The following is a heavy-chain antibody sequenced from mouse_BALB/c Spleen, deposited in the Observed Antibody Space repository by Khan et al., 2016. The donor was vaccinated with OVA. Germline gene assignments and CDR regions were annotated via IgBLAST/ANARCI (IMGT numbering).Heavy chain of an antibody. CDR1: GFTFNNYG. CDR3: ATSYFYGYYFEY. Sequence: EVQLVETGGGLVQPGGSRKLSCAASGFTFNNYGMHWVRQAPEKGLEWVAYISGYSNTIYYVDSVKGRFTISRDNPKNNLFLQMTSLMSEDTAMYYCATSYFYGYYFEYWGPGTTLTVS. V-gene: IGHV5-17*02. D-gene: IGHD1-1*01. J-gene: IGHJ2*01. CDR2: ISGYSNTI.